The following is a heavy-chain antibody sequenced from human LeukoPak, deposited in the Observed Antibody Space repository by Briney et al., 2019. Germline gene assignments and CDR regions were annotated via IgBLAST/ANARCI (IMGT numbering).Heavy chain of an antibody. Sequence: PGGSLRLSCADSGFTFSSYAMSWFRQAPGKGVQGLSVISGSSETIFYADSVKGRFTISRDNAKNSVYLQMNTLRDEDTAVYYCVSRPKGTYYFEYWGQGTLVTASS. V-gene: IGHV3-48*02. CDR3: VSRPKGTYYFEY. CDR1: GFTFSSYA. D-gene: IGHD3-10*01. CDR2: ISGSSETI. J-gene: IGHJ4*02.